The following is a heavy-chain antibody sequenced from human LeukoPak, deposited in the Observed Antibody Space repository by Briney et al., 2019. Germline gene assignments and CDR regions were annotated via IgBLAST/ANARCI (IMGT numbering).Heavy chain of an antibody. CDR3: ARGLSSWYDGGYYYYYYMDV. J-gene: IGHJ6*03. CDR1: GYTFTSYG. Sequence: GASVKVSCKASGYTFTSYGISWVRQAPGQGLEWMGWISAYNGNTNYAQKFQGRVTITADESTSTAYMELSSLRSEDTAVYYCARGLSSWYDGGYYYYYYMDVWGKGTTVTVSS. D-gene: IGHD6-13*01. V-gene: IGHV1-18*01. CDR2: ISAYNGNT.